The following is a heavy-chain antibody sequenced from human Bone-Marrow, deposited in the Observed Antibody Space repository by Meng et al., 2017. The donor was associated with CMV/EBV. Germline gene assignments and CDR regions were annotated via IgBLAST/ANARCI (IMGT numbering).Heavy chain of an antibody. CDR1: GYTFTGYY. V-gene: IGHV1-2*02. Sequence: ASVKVSCKASGYTFTGYYMHWVRQAPGQGLEGMGWINPNSGGTNYAQKFQGRVTMTRDTSISTAYMELSRLRSDDTAVYYCARDLDIVVVPAALNWFDPWGQGTLVTVSS. CDR2: INPNSGGT. D-gene: IGHD2-2*03. CDR3: ARDLDIVVVPAALNWFDP. J-gene: IGHJ5*02.